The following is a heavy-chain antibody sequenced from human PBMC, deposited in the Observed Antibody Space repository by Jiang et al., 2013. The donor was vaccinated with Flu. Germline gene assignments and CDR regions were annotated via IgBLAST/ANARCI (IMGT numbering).Heavy chain of an antibody. Sequence: KGSGYSFTSYWISWVRQMPGKGLEWMGRIDPSDSYTNYSPSFQGHVTISADKSISTAYLQWSSLKASDTAMYYCARTDSSGYKFDYWGQGTLVTVSS. J-gene: IGHJ4*02. CDR3: ARTDSSGYKFDY. D-gene: IGHD6-19*01. V-gene: IGHV5-10-1*01. CDR1: GYSFTSYW. CDR2: IDPSDSYT.